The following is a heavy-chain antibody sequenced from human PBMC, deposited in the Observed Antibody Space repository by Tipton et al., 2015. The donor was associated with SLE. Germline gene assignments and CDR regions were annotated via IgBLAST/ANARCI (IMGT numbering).Heavy chain of an antibody. D-gene: IGHD2-2*01. Sequence: LRLSCAVSGGCFRGYPWTWLRQPPGEGLEWIEEIAATGSPNYNPSLKSRVTLSLDTSKSQFSLILNSLTAADTAVYYCARALLDVVPGPSGMDVWGPGTTV. V-gene: IGHV4-34*01. CDR1: GGCFRGYP. CDR3: ARALLDVVPGPSGMDV. CDR2: IAATGSP. J-gene: IGHJ6*02.